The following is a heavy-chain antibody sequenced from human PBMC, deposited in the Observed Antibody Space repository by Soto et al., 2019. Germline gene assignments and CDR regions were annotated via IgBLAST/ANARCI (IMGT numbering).Heavy chain of an antibody. V-gene: IGHV4-59*08. CDR3: ARRYSSSFDY. Sequence: SETLSLTCTVSGGSISSYYWSWIRQPPGKGLEWIGYIYYSGSTNYNPSLRSRVTISVDTSKNQFSLKLSSVTAADTAVYYCARRYSSSFDYWGQRTLVTVSS. CDR1: GGSISSYY. D-gene: IGHD6-13*01. CDR2: IYYSGST. J-gene: IGHJ4*02.